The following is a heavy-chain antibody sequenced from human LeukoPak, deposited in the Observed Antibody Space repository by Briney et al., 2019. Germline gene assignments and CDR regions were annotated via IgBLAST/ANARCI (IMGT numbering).Heavy chain of an antibody. CDR1: GFTFSSYA. J-gene: IGHJ3*02. D-gene: IGHD6-6*01. V-gene: IGHV3-23*01. CDR3: AKVIGGSSVYDALDI. CDR2: ISGSGGST. Sequence: GGSLRLSCAASGFTFSSYAMSWVRQAPGKGLEWVSAISGSGGSTYYADSVKGRFTISRDNSKNTLYLQMNSLRVEDTAVYYCAKVIGGSSVYDALDIWGQGTMVTVSS.